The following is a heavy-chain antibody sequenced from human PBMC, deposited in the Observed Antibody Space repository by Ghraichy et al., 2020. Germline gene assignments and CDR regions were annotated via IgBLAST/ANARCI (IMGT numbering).Heavy chain of an antibody. CDR3: ARDNGRLGYCSGGSCYPYYYGMDV. V-gene: IGHV3-7*01. J-gene: IGHJ6*02. Sequence: GGSLRLSCAASGFTFSSYWMSWVRQAPGKGLEWVANIKQDGSEKYYVDSVKGRFTISRDNAKNSLYLQMNSLRAEDTAVYYCARDNGRLGYCSGGSCYPYYYGMDVWGQGTTVTVSS. CDR2: IKQDGSEK. CDR1: GFTFSSYW. D-gene: IGHD2-15*01.